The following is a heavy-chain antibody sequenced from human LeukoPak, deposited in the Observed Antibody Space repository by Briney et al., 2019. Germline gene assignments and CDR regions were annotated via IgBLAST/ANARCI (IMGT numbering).Heavy chain of an antibody. V-gene: IGHV4-59*01. CDR2: IYYSGST. Sequence: SETLSLTCTVSGGSISSYYWSWIRQPPGKGLEWIGYIYYSGSTNYNPSLKSRVTISVDTSKNQFSLKLSSVTAADTAVYYCARGGDYYDSSGRSYNWFDPWGQGTLVTVSS. J-gene: IGHJ5*02. CDR1: GGSISSYY. D-gene: IGHD3-22*01. CDR3: ARGGDYYDSSGRSYNWFDP.